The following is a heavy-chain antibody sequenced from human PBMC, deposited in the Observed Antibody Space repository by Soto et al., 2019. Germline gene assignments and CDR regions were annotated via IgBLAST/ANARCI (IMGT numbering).Heavy chain of an antibody. D-gene: IGHD6-25*01. Sequence: EVQLLESGGSLAQPGGSLTLSCAASGFIFSSYAMSWVRQTPGKGLEWVSAISGSGETTYYADSVKGRFIIARDNSKNTVYLHMNSLRAEDAAIYYCPKFFVATGGSGGWPWHFDSWGQGALVTVSS. CDR1: GFIFSSYA. J-gene: IGHJ4*02. CDR2: ISGSGETT. V-gene: IGHV3-23*01. CDR3: PKFFVATGGSGGWPWHFDS.